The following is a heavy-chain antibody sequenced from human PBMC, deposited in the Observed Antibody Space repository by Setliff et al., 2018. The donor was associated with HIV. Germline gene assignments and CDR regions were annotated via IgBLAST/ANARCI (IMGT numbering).Heavy chain of an antibody. Sequence: PSETLSLTCNVSGGSISTYYWSWIRQLPGKGLEWLGYVSYSGSTNFNPSLESRLAMSVDMSKNHFSLKLRSVTAADTAVYYCARHGHFYDSSSSDAFDIWGHGTMVTVSS. CDR3: ARHGHFYDSSSSDAFDI. CDR2: VSYSGST. CDR1: GGSISTYY. V-gene: IGHV4-59*08. D-gene: IGHD3-22*01. J-gene: IGHJ3*02.